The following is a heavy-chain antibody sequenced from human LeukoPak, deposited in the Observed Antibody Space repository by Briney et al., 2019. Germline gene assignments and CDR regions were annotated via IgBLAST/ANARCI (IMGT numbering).Heavy chain of an antibody. CDR1: GFTFSSYE. Sequence: GGSLRLSCAASGFTFSSYEMNWVRQAPGKGLEWVSYISSSGSTIYYADSVEGRFTISRDNAKNSLYLQMNSLRAEDTAVYYCASSYDFRGVLWFDPWGQGTLVTVSS. D-gene: IGHD3-3*01. CDR3: ASSYDFRGVLWFDP. J-gene: IGHJ5*02. CDR2: ISSSGSTI. V-gene: IGHV3-48*03.